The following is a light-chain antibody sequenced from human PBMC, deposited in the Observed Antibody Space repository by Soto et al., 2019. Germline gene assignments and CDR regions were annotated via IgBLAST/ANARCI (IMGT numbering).Light chain of an antibody. V-gene: IGKV3-15*01. J-gene: IGKJ4*01. CDR2: GAS. Sequence: EIVMTQSPATLSVSPGERATLSCRASQSVSSNLAWYQQKPGQAPRLLIYGASTGATGVPARFSGSGSGTEFTLTISSLQSEDCAVYYCQQYNKWPPLTFGGGTKVEIK. CDR3: QQYNKWPPLT. CDR1: QSVSSN.